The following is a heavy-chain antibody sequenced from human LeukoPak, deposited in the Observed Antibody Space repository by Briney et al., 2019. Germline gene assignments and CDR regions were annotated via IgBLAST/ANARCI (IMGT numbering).Heavy chain of an antibody. CDR2: ISSSGSTI. Sequence: GGSLILSCAASGFTFSSYEMNWVRQAPGKGLEWVSYISSSGSTIYYADSVKGRFTISRDNAKNSLYLQMNSLRAEDTAVYYCARSRPYYYYGMDAWGQGTTVTVSS. CDR3: ARSRPYYYYGMDA. V-gene: IGHV3-48*03. CDR1: GFTFSSYE. J-gene: IGHJ6*02.